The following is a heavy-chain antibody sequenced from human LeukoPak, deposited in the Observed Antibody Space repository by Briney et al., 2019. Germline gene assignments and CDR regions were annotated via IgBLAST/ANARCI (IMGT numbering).Heavy chain of an antibody. CDR1: GFTFSSYD. CDR2: IGTAGDT. Sequence: PGGSPRPPCAASGFTFSSYDMRWVRQATGKGLEWVSAIGTAGDTYYPGSVKGRFTISRENAKNSLYLQMNSLRAGDTAVYYCVARPSSYDSSGYYDYWGQGTLVTVSS. J-gene: IGHJ4*02. CDR3: VARPSSYDSSGYYDY. V-gene: IGHV3-13*01. D-gene: IGHD3-22*01.